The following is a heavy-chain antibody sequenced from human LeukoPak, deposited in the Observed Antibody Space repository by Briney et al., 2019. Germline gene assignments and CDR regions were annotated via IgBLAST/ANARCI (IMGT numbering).Heavy chain of an antibody. CDR1: GFTFSSYA. V-gene: IGHV3-23*01. J-gene: IGHJ4*02. D-gene: IGHD5-18*01. CDR3: AKDVKTWIQSIDY. Sequence: GGSLRLSCAASGFTFSSYAMTWVRQAPGKGLEWVSVISGTGGTTYYADSVKGRFTISRDNSKNTLFLQMTSLRAEDTAVYYCAKDVKTWIQSIDYWGQGTLVTVSS. CDR2: ISGTGGTT.